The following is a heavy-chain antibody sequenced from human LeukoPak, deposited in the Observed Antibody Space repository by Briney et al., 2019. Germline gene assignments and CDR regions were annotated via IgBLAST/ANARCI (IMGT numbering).Heavy chain of an antibody. V-gene: IGHV4-34*01. Sequence: SETLSLTCAVYGGSFSGYYWSWIRQSPGKGLEWIGEISHSGSTYYNPSLKSRVTVSLDTSKNQFSLKLTSVTAADTAVYYCARGVSDQNWGQGALVTVSS. CDR2: ISHSGST. CDR1: GGSFSGYY. J-gene: IGHJ4*02. CDR3: ARGVSDQN.